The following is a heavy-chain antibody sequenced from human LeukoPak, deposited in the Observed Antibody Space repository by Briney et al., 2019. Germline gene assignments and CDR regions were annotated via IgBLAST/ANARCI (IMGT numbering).Heavy chain of an antibody. J-gene: IGHJ4*02. CDR3: ARSGASSWYDY. CDR1: GGSISSGGYY. Sequence: PSETLSLTCTVSGGSISSGGYYWSWIRQPPGKGLEWIGYIYHSGSTYYNPSLESRVTISVDRSENQFSLKLSSVTAADTAVYYCARSGASSWYDYWGQGTLVTVSS. CDR2: IYHSGST. V-gene: IGHV4-30-2*01. D-gene: IGHD6-13*01.